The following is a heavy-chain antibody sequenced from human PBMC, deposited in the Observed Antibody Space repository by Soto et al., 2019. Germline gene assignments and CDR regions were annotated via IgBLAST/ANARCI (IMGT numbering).Heavy chain of an antibody. CDR2: IYSTSTYI. V-gene: IGHV3-21*01. CDR1: GFTFSTYT. Sequence: KPGGSLRLSCAASGFTFSTYTMNWVRQAPGKGLECVSSIYSTSTYIYYTDSVKGRFSISRDNARNSLYLQMNSLRAEDTAVYYCARDHYFGSGSYGLDYWGPGTLVTVSS. D-gene: IGHD3-10*01. CDR3: ARDHYFGSGSYGLDY. J-gene: IGHJ4*02.